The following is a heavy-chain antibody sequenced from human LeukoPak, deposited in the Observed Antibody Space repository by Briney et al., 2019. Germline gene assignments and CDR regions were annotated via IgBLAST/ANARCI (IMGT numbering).Heavy chain of an antibody. V-gene: IGHV4-59*01. J-gene: IGHJ6*03. CDR3: ARGEYSYGYDYYYMDV. CDR1: GGSISSYY. Sequence: SETLSLTCTVSGGSISSYYWSWLRQPPGKGLEWIGYIYYSGSTNYNPSLKSRVTISVDTSKNQFSLKLSSVTAADTAVYYCARGEYSYGYDYYYMDVWGKGTTVTISS. CDR2: IYYSGST. D-gene: IGHD5-18*01.